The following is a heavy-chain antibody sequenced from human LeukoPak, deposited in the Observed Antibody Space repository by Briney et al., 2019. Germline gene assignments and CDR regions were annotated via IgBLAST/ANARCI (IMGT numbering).Heavy chain of an antibody. CDR3: ARDSQVYSSGWDVYYYYGMDV. J-gene: IGHJ6*02. D-gene: IGHD6-19*01. Sequence: ASVKVSCKASGYTFTGYYMHWVRQAPGQGLEWMGRIIPILGIANYAQKFQGRVTITADKSTSTAYMELSSLRSEDTAVYYCARDSQVYSSGWDVYYYYGMDVWGQGTTVTVSS. CDR2: IIPILGIA. CDR1: GYTFTGYY. V-gene: IGHV1-69*04.